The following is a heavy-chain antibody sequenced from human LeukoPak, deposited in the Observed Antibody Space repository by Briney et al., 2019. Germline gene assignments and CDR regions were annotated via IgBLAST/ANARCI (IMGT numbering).Heavy chain of an antibody. V-gene: IGHV3-48*03. Sequence: GGSLRLSCAASGFTFSSYETNWVRQAPGKGPEWVSYISSSGSTIHYADSVKGRFTISRDNSKNTLHLQMNSLRAEDTAAYYCAKFAQRYCSGGSCHPFDYWGQGTLVTVSS. CDR3: AKFAQRYCSGGSCHPFDY. CDR1: GFTFSSYE. J-gene: IGHJ4*02. D-gene: IGHD2-15*01. CDR2: ISSSGSTI.